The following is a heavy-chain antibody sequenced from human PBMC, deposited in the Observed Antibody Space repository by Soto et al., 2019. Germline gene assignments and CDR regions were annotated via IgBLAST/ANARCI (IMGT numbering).Heavy chain of an antibody. CDR2: IYTGGMK. Sequence: PGGSLRLSCAVSGFTVSSKYMSWVRQAPGKGLEWVSTIYTGGMKYYAESVKGRFTISRDSSKNTLYLQMNNLRAEDTAVYYCARGGSGFGAVIATMYFDYWGQGSLVTVSS. J-gene: IGHJ4*02. CDR3: ARGGSGFGAVIATMYFDY. D-gene: IGHD3-16*02. CDR1: GFTVSSKY. V-gene: IGHV3-66*01.